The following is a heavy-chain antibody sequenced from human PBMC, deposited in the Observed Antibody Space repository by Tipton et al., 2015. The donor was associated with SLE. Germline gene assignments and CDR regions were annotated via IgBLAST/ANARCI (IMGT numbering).Heavy chain of an antibody. D-gene: IGHD6-19*01. CDR1: GFTFSSYA. CDR2: ISYDGST. Sequence: SLRLSCAASGFTFSSYAMHWVRQAPGKGLEWVAVISYDGSTYYVGSVEGRLTISRDDSRNTLYLQMDSLKTEDTAVYYCVREGRSSGRAPAFDIWGQGTMVTVSS. J-gene: IGHJ3*02. CDR3: VREGRSSGRAPAFDI. V-gene: IGHV3-30*04.